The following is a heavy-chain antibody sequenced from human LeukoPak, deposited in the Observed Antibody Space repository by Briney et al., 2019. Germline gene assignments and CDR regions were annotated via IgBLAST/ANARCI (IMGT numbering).Heavy chain of an antibody. CDR1: GFTFSTYG. CDR3: ARGPTITIFGSIVGYYYYMDV. Sequence: GGSLRLSCAASGFTFSTYGMHWVRQAPGKGLEWVAFIRHDESDKYYADSVKGRFTISRDNSKNTLYLQMNSLRAEDTAVYYCARGPTITIFGSIVGYYYYMDVWGKGTTVTVSS. CDR2: IRHDESDK. D-gene: IGHD3-3*01. V-gene: IGHV3-30*02. J-gene: IGHJ6*03.